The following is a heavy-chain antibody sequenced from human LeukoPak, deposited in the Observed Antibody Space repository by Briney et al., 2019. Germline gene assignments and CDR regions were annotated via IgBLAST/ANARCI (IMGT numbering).Heavy chain of an antibody. CDR1: GGSISSYY. D-gene: IGHD3-10*01. V-gene: IGHV4-59*01. Sequence: SETLSLTCTVSGGSISSYYWSWIRQPPGKGLEWIGHIYYSGSTNYNPSLKSRVTISVDTSKNQFSLKLSSVTAADTAVYYCARGSIYYGSGSYQAHFDYWGQGTLVTVSS. CDR3: ARGSIYYGSGSYQAHFDY. J-gene: IGHJ4*02. CDR2: IYYSGST.